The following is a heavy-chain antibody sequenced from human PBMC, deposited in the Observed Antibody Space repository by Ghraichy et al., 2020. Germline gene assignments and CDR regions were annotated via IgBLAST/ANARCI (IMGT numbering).Heavy chain of an antibody. CDR1: GFTFSSYS. CDR3: ARDGWEPSNSGWNVESTGIFDY. J-gene: IGHJ4*02. Sequence: GSLRLSCTASGFTFSSYSMSWVRQATGKGLEWVSYISSSSSTIQYADSVKGRFTISRDNAKNSLYLQMNSLRDEDTAGYYCARDGWEPSNSGWNVESTGIFDYWGQGTLVTVSS. D-gene: IGHD6-19*01. CDR2: ISSSSSTI. V-gene: IGHV3-48*02.